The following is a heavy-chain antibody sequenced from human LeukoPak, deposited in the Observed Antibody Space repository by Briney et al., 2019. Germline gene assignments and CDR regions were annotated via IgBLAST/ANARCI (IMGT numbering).Heavy chain of an antibody. CDR1: GYTFTDYY. J-gene: IGHJ5*02. V-gene: IGHV1-2*04. D-gene: IGHD1-26*01. Sequence: GASVKVSCKASGYTFTDYYIHWVRQAPGQGLEWMGWINPNSGGTNYAQNFQGWVTMTRDTSISTAYMDLSRLRSDDTAVYYCARLGEKWELSPWGQGTLVTVSP. CDR2: INPNSGGT. CDR3: ARLGEKWELSP.